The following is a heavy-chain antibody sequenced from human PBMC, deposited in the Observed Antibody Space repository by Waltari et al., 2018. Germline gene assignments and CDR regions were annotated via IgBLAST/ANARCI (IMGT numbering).Heavy chain of an antibody. D-gene: IGHD7-27*01. Sequence: QVQLQESGPGLVKPSQTLSLTCTVSGDSITSNSFYWNWVRQPAGKGLEWIGRFYSSEYINYNPTLKSRVTISRDTSKKQFFLKLTSVTAADTAVYYCAREVTKVELGRRLPHFFDSWGQGTLVTVSS. J-gene: IGHJ4*02. V-gene: IGHV4-61*02. CDR2: FYSSEYI. CDR3: AREVTKVELGRRLPHFFDS. CDR1: GDSITSNSFY.